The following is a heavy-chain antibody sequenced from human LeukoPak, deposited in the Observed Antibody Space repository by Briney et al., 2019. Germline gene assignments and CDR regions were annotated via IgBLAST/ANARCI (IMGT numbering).Heavy chain of an antibody. CDR3: ARGRSIGIDAFDI. J-gene: IGHJ3*02. V-gene: IGHV4-34*01. D-gene: IGHD2-21*01. Sequence: SETLSLTCAVYGGSFIGFHWNWIRQAPGKGLEWIGDINHSGSTNYNPSLTSRVTISVDPSKNQFSLNLSSVTAADTAVYYCARGRSIGIDAFDIWGQGTMVTVSS. CDR1: GGSFIGFH. CDR2: INHSGST.